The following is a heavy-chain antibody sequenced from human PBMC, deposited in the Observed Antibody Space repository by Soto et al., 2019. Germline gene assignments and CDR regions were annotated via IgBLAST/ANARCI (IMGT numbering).Heavy chain of an antibody. J-gene: IGHJ6*02. CDR1: CGSISSPNYY. CDR3: AKQGLEYKDYGIDI. Sequence: SETLSLTCIVSCGSISSPNYYWAWIRQSPGKGLEWIGSLFYSGNTYYNPSLKSRVTISVDTSKNQFSLRLSSVTASDTAVYYCAKQGLEYKDYGIDIWGDGTSVNVSS. V-gene: IGHV4-39*01. CDR2: LFYSGNT. D-gene: IGHD1-1*01.